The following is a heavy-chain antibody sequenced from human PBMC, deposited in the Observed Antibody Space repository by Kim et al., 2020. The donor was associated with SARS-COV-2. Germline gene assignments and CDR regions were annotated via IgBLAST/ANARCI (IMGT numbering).Heavy chain of an antibody. CDR3: ARCPPIAVAGKPYYFDY. CDR2: IIPIFGTA. J-gene: IGHJ4*02. CDR1: GGTFSSYA. V-gene: IGHV1-69*13. Sequence: SVKVSCKASGGTFSSYAISWVRQAPGQGLEWMGGIIPIFGTANYAQKFQGRVTITADESTSTAYMELSSLRSEDTAVYYCARCPPIAVAGKPYYFDYWGQGTLVTVSS. D-gene: IGHD6-19*01.